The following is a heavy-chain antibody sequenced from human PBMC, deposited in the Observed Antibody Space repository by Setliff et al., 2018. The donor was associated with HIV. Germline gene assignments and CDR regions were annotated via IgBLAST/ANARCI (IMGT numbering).Heavy chain of an antibody. D-gene: IGHD1-26*01. Sequence: ASVKVSCKSSGYTLTTFGISWVRQVPGQGLEWMGWINTETGNPMYAQGFKGRFVFSLDTSVSTAYLQISTLKTEDTAIYYCARVGSYWSTFDYWGQGALVTVSS. CDR1: GYTLTTFG. V-gene: IGHV7-4-1*02. CDR3: ARVGSYWSTFDY. J-gene: IGHJ4*01. CDR2: INTETGNP.